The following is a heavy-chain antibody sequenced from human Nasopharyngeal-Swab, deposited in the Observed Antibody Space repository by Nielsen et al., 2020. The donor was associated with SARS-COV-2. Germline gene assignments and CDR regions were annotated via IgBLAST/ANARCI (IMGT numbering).Heavy chain of an antibody. CDR3: ARGGWSNFDY. Sequence: SETLSLTCAVSGGSISSDIWWSWVRQPPGKGLEWIGEIYHSGSTKYNPSLKSRVTISVDKSKNQFSLNLSSVTAADTAVYYCARGGWSNFDYWGQGTLVTVPS. V-gene: IGHV4-4*02. J-gene: IGHJ4*02. CDR2: IYHSGST. D-gene: IGHD6-19*01. CDR1: GGSISSDIW.